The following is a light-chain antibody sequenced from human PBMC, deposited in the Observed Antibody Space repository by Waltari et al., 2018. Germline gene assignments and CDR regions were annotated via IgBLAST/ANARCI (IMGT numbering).Light chain of an antibody. CDR2: GAS. CDR1: QSVTSSH. V-gene: IGKV3-20*01. J-gene: IGKJ1*01. Sequence: ETVLTQSPGTLSLSPGERATLSCRASQSVTSSHLAWYQQKPGQAPRLLIYGASSRATGIPDRFSGSGSGTDFTLTITRLEPEEFAVYYCQQYGNSPRTFGQGTEVEIK. CDR3: QQYGNSPRT.